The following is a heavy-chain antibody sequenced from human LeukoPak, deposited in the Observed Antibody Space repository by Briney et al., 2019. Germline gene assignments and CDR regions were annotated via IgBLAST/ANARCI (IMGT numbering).Heavy chain of an antibody. CDR2: INHSGST. J-gene: IGHJ5*02. D-gene: IGHD3-9*01. V-gene: IGHV4-39*07. Sequence: SETLSLTCTVSGGSISGSSYYWGWIRQPPGKGLEWIGEINHSGSTNYNPSLKSRVTISVDTSKNQFSLKLSSVTAADTAVYYCARALVLRYFDWLSDWFDPWGQGTLVTVSS. CDR1: GGSISGSSYY. CDR3: ARALVLRYFDWLSDWFDP.